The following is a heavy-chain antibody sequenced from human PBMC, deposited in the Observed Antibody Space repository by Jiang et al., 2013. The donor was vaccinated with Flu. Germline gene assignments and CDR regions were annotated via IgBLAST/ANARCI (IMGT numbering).Heavy chain of an antibody. D-gene: IGHD3-22*01. CDR3: TSMIVVVTPPDDAFDI. Sequence: GRFTISRDDSKSIAYLQMNSLKTEDTAVYYCTSMIVVVTPPDDAFDIWGQGTMVTVSS. J-gene: IGHJ3*02. V-gene: IGHV3-49*02.